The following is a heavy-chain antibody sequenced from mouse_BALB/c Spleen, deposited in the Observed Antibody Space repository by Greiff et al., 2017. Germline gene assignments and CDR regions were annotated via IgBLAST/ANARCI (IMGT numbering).Heavy chain of an antibody. CDR3: ARGAGRYAMDY. V-gene: IGHV1S135*01. CDR1: GYSFTGYN. D-gene: IGHD3-3*01. CDR2: IDPYNGGT. Sequence: EVQLQESGPELGKPGASVKISCKASGYSFTGYNMYWVKQSHRKSLEWIGYIDPYNGGTSYNQKSKGKATLTVDKSSSTAYMHLNSLTSEDSAIYYCARGAGRYAMDYWGQGTSVTVSS. J-gene: IGHJ4*01.